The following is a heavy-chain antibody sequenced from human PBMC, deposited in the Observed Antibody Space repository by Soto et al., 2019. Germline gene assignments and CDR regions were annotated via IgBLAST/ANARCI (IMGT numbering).Heavy chain of an antibody. J-gene: IGHJ6*02. CDR3: ARGGTTGTSDYYYYYGMDV. D-gene: IGHD1-1*01. CDR1: GGTFSSYA. V-gene: IGHV1-69*01. Sequence: QVQLVQSGAEVKKPGSSVKVSCKASGGTFSSYAISWVRQAPGQGLEWMGGIIPIFGTANYAQKFQGRVTITADESKSTAYMELSSLRSEDTAVYYCARGGTTGTSDYYYYYGMDVWGQGTTVTVSS. CDR2: IIPIFGTA.